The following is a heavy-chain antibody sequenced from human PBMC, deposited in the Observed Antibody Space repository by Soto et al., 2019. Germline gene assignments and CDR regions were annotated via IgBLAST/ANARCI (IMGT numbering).Heavy chain of an antibody. V-gene: IGHV4-39*01. J-gene: IGHJ4*02. CDR3: ASPFRVDTAMGVDY. CDR2: IYYSGST. Sequence: SETLSLTCTVSGGSISSSSYYWGWIRQPPGKGLEWIGSIYYSGSTYYNPSLKSRVTISVVTSKNQFSLKLSSVTAADTAVYYCASPFRVDTAMGVDYWGQGTLVTVSS. CDR1: GGSISSSSYY. D-gene: IGHD5-18*01.